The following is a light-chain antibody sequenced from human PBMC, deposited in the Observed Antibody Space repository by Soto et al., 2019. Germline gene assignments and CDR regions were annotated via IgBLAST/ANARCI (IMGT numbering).Light chain of an antibody. V-gene: IGKV3-15*01. CDR3: QQNKDWPGT. J-gene: IGKJ1*01. Sequence: EIVLTQSPATLSLSPGERATLSCRASQSVSSYLAWFQQRPGQPPRLLIYDASTRATGITVRFSGSGSGTEFTLTISSLQSEDFGVYYCQQNKDWPGTFGQGTRWIS. CDR1: QSVSSY. CDR2: DAS.